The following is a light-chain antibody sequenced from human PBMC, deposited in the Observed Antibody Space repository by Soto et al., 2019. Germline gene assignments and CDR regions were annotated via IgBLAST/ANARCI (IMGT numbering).Light chain of an antibody. CDR1: SSDVGTYNL. Sequence: QSALTQPASVSASPGQSITISCTGTSSDVGTYNLVSWYEQHPDKAPKLMIYEVSQRPSGVSNRFSGSKSGDTASLTISGLQVEDEADYYCCSYAGGSTYVFGTGTKVTVL. CDR3: CSYAGGSTYV. CDR2: EVS. J-gene: IGLJ1*01. V-gene: IGLV2-23*02.